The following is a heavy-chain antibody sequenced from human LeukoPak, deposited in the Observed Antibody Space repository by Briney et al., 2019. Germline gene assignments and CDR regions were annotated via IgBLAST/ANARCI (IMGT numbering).Heavy chain of an antibody. V-gene: IGHV1-46*01. J-gene: IGHJ4*02. CDR2: INPSGGST. CDR1: GYTFTSYY. CDR3: ARDRIDDYVWGSYRFFDY. D-gene: IGHD3-16*02. Sequence: ASVKVSCKASGYTFTSYYMHWVRQAPGEGLEWMGIINPSGGSTSYAQKLQGRVTMTTDTSTSTAYMELRSLRSDDTAVYYCARDRIDDYVWGSYRFFDYWGQGTLVTVSS.